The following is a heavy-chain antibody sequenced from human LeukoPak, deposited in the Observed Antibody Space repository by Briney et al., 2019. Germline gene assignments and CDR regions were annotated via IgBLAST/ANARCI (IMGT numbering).Heavy chain of an antibody. V-gene: IGHV1-18*01. CDR3: ARGGTGTTRHFDY. J-gene: IGHJ4*02. CDR1: GDTDSTSG. D-gene: IGHD1-7*01. CDR2: ISAYNGNT. Sequence: APVKASYKPSGDTDSTSGISGMRQAPGQGLEWMGWISAYNGNTNYAQKLQGRVTMTTDTTTSTAYMEQRKLRSDGTPVYDRARGGTGTTRHFDYWGQGTLVTVSS.